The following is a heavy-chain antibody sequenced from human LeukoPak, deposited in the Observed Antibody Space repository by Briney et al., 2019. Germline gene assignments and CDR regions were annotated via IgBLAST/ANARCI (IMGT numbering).Heavy chain of an antibody. Sequence: SVTVSCKASGGTFSSYAISWVRQAPGQGLEWMGGIIPIFGTANYAQKFQGRVTITADESTSTAYMELSSLRSEDTAVYYCVRGDEDYYDSSGTLDYWGQGTLVTVSS. V-gene: IGHV1-69*01. J-gene: IGHJ4*02. CDR1: GGTFSSYA. D-gene: IGHD3-22*01. CDR2: IIPIFGTA. CDR3: VRGDEDYYDSSGTLDY.